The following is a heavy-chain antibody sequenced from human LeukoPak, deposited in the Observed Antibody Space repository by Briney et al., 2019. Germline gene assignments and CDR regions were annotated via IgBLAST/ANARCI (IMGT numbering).Heavy chain of an antibody. CDR3: ARAVTGTSLVDF. CDR1: GGSIGGDH. V-gene: IGHV4-59*08. CDR2: ISYTGST. Sequence: SSETLSLTCTISGGSIGGDHWSWIRQAPGEGLEWIGYISYTGSTSYNPSLRSRVTILLNTPENQFSLRLASVTPADTAVYYCARAVTGTSLVDFWGKGTLVAVSS. J-gene: IGHJ4*02. D-gene: IGHD6-19*01.